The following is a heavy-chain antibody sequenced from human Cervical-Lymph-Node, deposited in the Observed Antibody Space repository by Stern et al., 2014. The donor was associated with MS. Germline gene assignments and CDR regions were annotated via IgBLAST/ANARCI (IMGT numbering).Heavy chain of an antibody. CDR2: ISDDVSVK. CDR3: AKAKRGYFGHIDF. V-gene: IGHV3-30*18. J-gene: IGHJ4*02. D-gene: IGHD3-9*01. CDR1: GFIFTNYG. Sequence: VQLVESGGGVVQPGRSLRLSCEASGFIFTNYGMHWVRQAPGKGLDWVAVISDDVSVKYYSASAKGRFDISRDNSKQTVHLQMNSLTPEDTGLYYGAKAKRGYFGHIDFWGQGTLVSVSS.